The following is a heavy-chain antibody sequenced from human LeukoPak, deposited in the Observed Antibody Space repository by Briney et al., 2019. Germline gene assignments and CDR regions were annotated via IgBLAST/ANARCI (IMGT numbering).Heavy chain of an antibody. Sequence: MTGGSLRLSCAASGFSFSNHYMNWIRQAPGRGLEWISYISSGGSTIHYADSVKGRFTISRDNGKKSLFLQMNDLRAEDTAVYFCVSPYGMSVPRTPDYWGQGTLVTVSS. CDR1: GFSFSNHY. V-gene: IGHV3-11*01. CDR3: VSPYGMSVPRTPDY. D-gene: IGHD1-14*01. CDR2: ISSGGSTI. J-gene: IGHJ4*02.